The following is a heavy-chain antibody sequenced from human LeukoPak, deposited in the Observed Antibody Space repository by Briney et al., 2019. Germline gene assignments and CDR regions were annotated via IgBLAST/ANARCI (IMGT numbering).Heavy chain of an antibody. V-gene: IGHV3-33*08. J-gene: IGHJ4*02. D-gene: IGHD3-22*01. CDR3: ARTYYYDSSGDY. Sequence: GGSLRLSCVASGFTFSSYGMHWVRQAPGKGLEWVAVIWYDGSNKYYADSVKGRFTISRDNSKNTLYLQMNSLRAEDTAVYYCARTYYYDSSGDYWGQGTLVTVSS. CDR2: IWYDGSNK. CDR1: GFTFSSYG.